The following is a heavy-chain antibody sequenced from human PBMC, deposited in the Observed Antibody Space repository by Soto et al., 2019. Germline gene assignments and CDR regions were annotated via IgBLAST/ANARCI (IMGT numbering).Heavy chain of an antibody. V-gene: IGHV1-69*13. J-gene: IGHJ4*02. CDR1: GGTFSSYA. Sequence: SVKVSCKASGGTFSSYAISWVRQAPGQGLEWMGGIIPIFGTANYAQKFQGRVTITADESTSTAYMELSSLRSEDTAVYYCARERYLGIPFDYWGQGTLVTVYS. D-gene: IGHD3-9*01. CDR2: IIPIFGTA. CDR3: ARERYLGIPFDY.